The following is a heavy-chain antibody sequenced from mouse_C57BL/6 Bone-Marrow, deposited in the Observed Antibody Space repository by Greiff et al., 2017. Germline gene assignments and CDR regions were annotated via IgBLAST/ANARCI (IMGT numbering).Heavy chain of an antibody. Sequence: VQLQQSGAELVKPGASVKLSCTASGFNIKDYYMHWVKQRTEQGLEWIGRIDPEDGETKYAPQFQGKATITADTSSNTAYLQLSSLTSEDTAVYYCASIWLLRAYWGQGTLVTVSA. CDR1: GFNIKDYY. CDR3: ASIWLLRAY. D-gene: IGHD2-3*01. J-gene: IGHJ3*01. V-gene: IGHV14-2*01. CDR2: IDPEDGET.